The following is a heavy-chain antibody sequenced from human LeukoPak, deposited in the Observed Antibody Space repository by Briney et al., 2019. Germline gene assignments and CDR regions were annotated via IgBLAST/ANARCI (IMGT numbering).Heavy chain of an antibody. Sequence: PGGSLRLSCAASGFTFSNYWMHWVRQAPGEGLVWVSRTYSDGSRTNYADAVKGRFTISRDNAKNTLYLQMNSLRAEDTAVYYCARGRGRPDPYYYNGMDVWGQGTTVTVPS. CDR1: GFTFSNYW. V-gene: IGHV3-74*01. CDR3: ARGRGRPDPYYYNGMDV. D-gene: IGHD3-16*01. CDR2: TYSDGSRT. J-gene: IGHJ6*02.